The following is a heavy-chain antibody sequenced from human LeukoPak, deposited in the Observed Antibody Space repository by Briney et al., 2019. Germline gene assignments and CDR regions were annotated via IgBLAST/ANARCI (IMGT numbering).Heavy chain of an antibody. CDR2: IYYSGST. V-gene: IGHV4-31*03. CDR1: GGSISSGGYY. D-gene: IGHD3-9*01. Sequence: PSQTLSLTCTVSGGSISSGGYYWSWIRQHPGKGLEWIGYIYYSGSTYYNPSLKSRVTISVDTSKNQFSLKLSPVTAADTAVYYCARGNGYFDWLLSEGYFDYWGQGTLVTVSS. CDR3: ARGNGYFDWLLSEGYFDY. J-gene: IGHJ4*02.